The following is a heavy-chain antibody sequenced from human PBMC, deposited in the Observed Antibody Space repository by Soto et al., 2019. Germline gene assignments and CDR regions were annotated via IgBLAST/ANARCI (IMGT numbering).Heavy chain of an antibody. CDR3: ARREGPEYSSGWYLFDY. J-gene: IGHJ4*02. Sequence: QLQLQESGPGLVKPSETLSLTCTVSGGSISSSSYYWGWIRQPPGKGLEWIGSIYYSGSTYYNPSLKSRVTISVDTSKNQFSLKLSSVTAADTAVYYCARREGPEYSSGWYLFDYWGLGTLVTVSS. CDR2: IYYSGST. CDR1: GGSISSSSYY. V-gene: IGHV4-39*01. D-gene: IGHD6-19*01.